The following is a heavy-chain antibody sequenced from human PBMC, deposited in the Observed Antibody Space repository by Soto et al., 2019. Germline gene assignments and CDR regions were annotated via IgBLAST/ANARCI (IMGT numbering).Heavy chain of an antibody. CDR1: GYTFTTYG. J-gene: IGHJ4*02. CDR2: ISAYSGST. Sequence: QVQLVQSGAEVKKPGASVKVSCKASGYTFTTYGISWVRQAPGQGLEWMGWISAYSGSTKFAQKLQGRVIMTTDTSTTTAYMELRSLTSDDTAVYYCARDFTKSSSWPYYFDYWGQGTLVTVSS. CDR3: ARDFTKSSSWPYYFDY. V-gene: IGHV1-18*01. D-gene: IGHD6-13*01.